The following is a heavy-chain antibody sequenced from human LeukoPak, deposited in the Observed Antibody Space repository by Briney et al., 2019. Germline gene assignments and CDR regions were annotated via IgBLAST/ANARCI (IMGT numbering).Heavy chain of an antibody. J-gene: IGHJ4*02. CDR1: GGTFVSYA. V-gene: IGHV1-69*13. CDR3: AREDGGTLGY. D-gene: IGHD4-23*01. CDR2: IIPIFGTA. Sequence: EASVKVSCKASGGTFVSYAISWVRQAPGQGLEWMGGIIPIFGTANYAQKFQGRVTIAADESTSTAYMELSSLRSEDTAVYYCAREDGGTLGYWGQGTLVTVSS.